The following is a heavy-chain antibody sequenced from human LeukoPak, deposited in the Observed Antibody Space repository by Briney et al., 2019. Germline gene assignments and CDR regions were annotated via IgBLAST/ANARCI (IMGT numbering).Heavy chain of an antibody. J-gene: IGHJ4*02. CDR2: IWYDGSNK. CDR1: VFTFSSDG. Sequence: GGSLRLSCAASVFTFSSDGMHCVREAPGTGLEWGAFIWYDGSNKYYADSVKGRFTISRDNSKNSLYLQMNNLSTEDTALYYCAKGPTIPPYYPSGNYYETKAQFDCWGRGTLVTVSS. D-gene: IGHD3-10*01. CDR3: AKGPTIPPYYPSGNYYETKAQFDC. V-gene: IGHV3-30*02.